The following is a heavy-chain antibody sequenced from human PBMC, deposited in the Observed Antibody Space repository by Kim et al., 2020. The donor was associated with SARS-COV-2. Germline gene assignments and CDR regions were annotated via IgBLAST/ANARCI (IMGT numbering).Heavy chain of an antibody. CDR2: IYHSGST. Sequence: SETLSLTCAVSGGSISSSNWWSWVRQPPGKGLEWIGEIYHSGSTNYNPSLKSRVTISVDKSKNQFSLKLSSVTAADTAVYYCARDRFSSSWYRVGPVIHYGMDVWGQGTTVTVSS. D-gene: IGHD6-13*01. CDR3: ARDRFSSSWYRVGPVIHYGMDV. V-gene: IGHV4-4*02. CDR1: GGSISSSNW. J-gene: IGHJ6*02.